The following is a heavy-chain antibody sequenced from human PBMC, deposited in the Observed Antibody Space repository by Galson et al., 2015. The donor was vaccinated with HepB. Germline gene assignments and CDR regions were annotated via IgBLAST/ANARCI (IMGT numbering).Heavy chain of an antibody. Sequence: AVKVSCKASGDTFTNYYMHWLRQAPGQGLEWMGMINPNSGTKLYSQKFRGRVTMTRDTSTSTVYLELSGLTSEDTAVYFCARSGGTVVPAALGGFYYNGLEVWGQGTTVTVAS. D-gene: IGHD2-2*01. CDR2: INPNSGTK. V-gene: IGHV1-46*01. CDR1: GDTFTNYY. CDR3: ARSGGTVVPAALGGFYYNGLEV. J-gene: IGHJ6*02.